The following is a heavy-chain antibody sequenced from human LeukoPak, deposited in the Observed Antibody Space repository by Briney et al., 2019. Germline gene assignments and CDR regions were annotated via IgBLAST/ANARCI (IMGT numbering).Heavy chain of an antibody. CDR3: ARVEGGNHFHY. V-gene: IGHV3-53*01. Sequence: PGGSLRLSCVSSGFSVSTSYISWVRQAPGEGLEWVSVIHDDGTTHYADSVKGRFTISRDNSKNTVFLQMTSLGAEDTAIYYCARVEGGNHFHYWGQGTLVSVSS. D-gene: IGHD2/OR15-2a*01. J-gene: IGHJ4*02. CDR2: IHDDGTT. CDR1: GFSVSTSY.